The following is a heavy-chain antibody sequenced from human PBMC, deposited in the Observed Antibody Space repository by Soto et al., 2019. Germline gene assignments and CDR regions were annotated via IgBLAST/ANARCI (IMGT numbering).Heavy chain of an antibody. V-gene: IGHV4-31*03. D-gene: IGHD3-3*01. CDR2: IYYSGST. CDR1: GGSISSGGYY. Sequence: SETLSLTCTVSGGSISSGGYYWSWIRQHPGKGLEWIGYIYYSGSTYYNPSLKSRVTISVDTSKNQFSLKLSSVTAADTAVYYCARVLRVAANYVMDVCGQGTTVTVSS. J-gene: IGHJ6*02. CDR3: ARVLRVAANYVMDV.